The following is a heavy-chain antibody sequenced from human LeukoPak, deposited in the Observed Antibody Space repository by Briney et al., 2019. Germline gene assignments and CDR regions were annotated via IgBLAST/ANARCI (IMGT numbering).Heavy chain of an antibody. CDR1: GFTFDDYA. Sequence: SGGSLRLSCAASGFTFDDYAMHWVRQAPGKGLEWVSGISWNSGSIGYADSVKGRFTISRDNAKDSLYLQMNSLRAEDTALYYCAKDYYYGSEQLTNYMDVWGKGTTVTISS. CDR3: AKDYYYGSEQLTNYMDV. D-gene: IGHD3-10*01. CDR2: ISWNSGSI. J-gene: IGHJ6*03. V-gene: IGHV3-9*01.